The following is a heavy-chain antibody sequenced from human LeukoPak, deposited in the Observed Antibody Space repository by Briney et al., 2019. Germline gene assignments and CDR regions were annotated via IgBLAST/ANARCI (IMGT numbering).Heavy chain of an antibody. CDR3: ARVGTVTTLGYFDL. CDR2: INTDGSST. Sequence: SGGSLRLSCAASGFTFSSYWMHWVRQAPGKGLVWVSRINTDGSSTSYADSVKGRFTISRDNAKNTLYLQMNSLRAEDTAVYYCARVGTVTTLGYFDLWGRGTLVTVSS. V-gene: IGHV3-74*01. J-gene: IGHJ2*01. D-gene: IGHD4-11*01. CDR1: GFTFSSYW.